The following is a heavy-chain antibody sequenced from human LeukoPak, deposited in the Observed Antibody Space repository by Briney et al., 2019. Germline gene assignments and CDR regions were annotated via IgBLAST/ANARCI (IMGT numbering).Heavy chain of an antibody. CDR1: GFTFSSYW. J-gene: IGHJ4*02. CDR3: ARGLYDFWSGYSYYFDY. V-gene: IGHV3-7*04. Sequence: GGSLRLSCAASGFTFSSYWMSWVRQAPGKGLEWVANIKQDGSEKYYVDSVKGRFTISRDNAENSLYLQMNSLRAEDTAVYYCARGLYDFWSGYSYYFDYWGQGTLVTVSS. CDR2: IKQDGSEK. D-gene: IGHD3-3*01.